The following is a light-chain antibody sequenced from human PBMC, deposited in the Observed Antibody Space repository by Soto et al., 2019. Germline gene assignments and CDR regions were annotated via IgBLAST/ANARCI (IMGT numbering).Light chain of an antibody. CDR2: LGS. V-gene: IGKV2-28*01. Sequence: DIVMTQSPLSLPVTPGEPASISCRSSHSLLHSNGYNYLDWYLQKPGQSPQLLIYLGSNRSSGVPDRFSGSGSGTDFTLKISRVEAEDVGVYYCMQPLQTPRTFGQGTKVEIK. CDR1: HSLLHSNGYNY. CDR3: MQPLQTPRT. J-gene: IGKJ1*01.